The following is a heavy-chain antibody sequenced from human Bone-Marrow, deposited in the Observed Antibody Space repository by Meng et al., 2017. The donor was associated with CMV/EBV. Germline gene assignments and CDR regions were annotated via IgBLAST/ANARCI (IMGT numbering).Heavy chain of an antibody. CDR1: GFTFDDYA. D-gene: IGHD1-7*01. J-gene: IGHJ4*02. V-gene: IGHV3-9*01. CDR2: ISWNSGSI. Sequence: GGSLRLSCAASGFTFDDYARHGVRQAPGKGLEWVSGISWNSGSIGYADSVKGRFTISRDNAKNTWYLKMNSLGADDTAGYYCVRKGTSPRTFDFWGQGALVTVSS. CDR3: VRKGTSPRTFDF.